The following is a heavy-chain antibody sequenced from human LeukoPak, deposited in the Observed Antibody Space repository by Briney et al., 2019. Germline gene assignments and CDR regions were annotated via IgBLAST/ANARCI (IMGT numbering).Heavy chain of an antibody. J-gene: IGHJ4*02. CDR3: ASFHPGYSSSWYRDY. V-gene: IGHV4-4*02. D-gene: IGHD6-13*01. CDR2: IYHSGST. CDR1: GGSTSSSNW. Sequence: PSGTLSLTCAVSGGSTSSSNWWSWVRQPPGKGLEWIGEIYHSGSTNYNPSLKSRVTISVDKSKNQFSLKLSSVTAADTAVYYCASFHPGYSSSWYRDYWGQGTLVTVSS.